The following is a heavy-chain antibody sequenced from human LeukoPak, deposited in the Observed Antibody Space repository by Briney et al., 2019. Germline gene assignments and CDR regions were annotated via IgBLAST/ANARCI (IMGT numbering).Heavy chain of an antibody. V-gene: IGHV1-2*05. CDR3: ARSPPNGWYRAGSQDV. J-gene: IGHJ3*01. CDR2: IIPNSGGT. Sequence: GASVKVSCKASGYTFIGYYIHWVRQAPGQGLEWMGRIIPNSGGTNYAQKFQGRVTMTRDTSISTAYMELSRLRSDDTVVYYCARSPPNGWYRAGSQDVWGQGTMVVVSS. D-gene: IGHD6-19*01. CDR1: GYTFIGYY.